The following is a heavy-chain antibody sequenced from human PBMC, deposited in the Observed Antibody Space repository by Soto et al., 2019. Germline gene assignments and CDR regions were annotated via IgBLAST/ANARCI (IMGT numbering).Heavy chain of an antibody. V-gene: IGHV4-31*03. CDR2: IYYSGST. CDR1: GGSISSGGYY. J-gene: IGHJ3*02. CDR3: ASSRGDSSSWSSAFDI. D-gene: IGHD6-13*01. Sequence: SETLSLTCTVSGGSISSGGYYWSWIRQHPGKGLEWIGYIYYSGSTYYNPSLKSRVTISVDTSKNQFSLKLSSVTAADTAVYYCASSRGDSSSWSSAFDIWGQGTLVTVSS.